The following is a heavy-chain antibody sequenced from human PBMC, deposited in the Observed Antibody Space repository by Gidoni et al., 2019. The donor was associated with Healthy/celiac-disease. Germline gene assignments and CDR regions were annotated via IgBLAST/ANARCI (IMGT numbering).Heavy chain of an antibody. CDR2: IWYDGSNK. CDR1: GFPFLSSG. Sequence: QVQLVESGGGVVQPGRSLRLSCAASGFPFLSSGLHWVRRAPGKGLGWVAVIWYDGSNKYYADSVKGRFTISRDNSKNTLYLQMNSLRAEDTAVYYCAREDFWSGYYLRNGMDVWGQGTTVTVSS. J-gene: IGHJ6*02. V-gene: IGHV3-33*01. CDR3: AREDFWSGYYLRNGMDV. D-gene: IGHD3-3*01.